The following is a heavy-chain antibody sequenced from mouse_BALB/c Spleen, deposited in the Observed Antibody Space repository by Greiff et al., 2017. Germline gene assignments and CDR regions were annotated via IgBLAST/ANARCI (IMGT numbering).Heavy chain of an antibody. CDR1: GFAFSSYD. D-gene: IGHD1-1*01. CDR2: ISSGGGST. CDR3: ARHPHYYGTDYAMDY. Sequence: EVMLVESGGGLVKPGGSLKLSCAASGFAFSSYDMSWVRQTPEKRLEWVAYISSGGGSTYYPDTVKGRFTISRDNAKNTLYLQMSSLKSEDTAMYYCARHPHYYGTDYAMDYWGQGTSVTVSS. J-gene: IGHJ4*01. V-gene: IGHV5-12-1*01.